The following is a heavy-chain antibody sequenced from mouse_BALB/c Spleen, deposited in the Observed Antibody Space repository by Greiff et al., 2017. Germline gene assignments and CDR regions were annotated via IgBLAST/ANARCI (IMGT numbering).Heavy chain of an antibody. Sequence: EVKLQESGGGLVQPGGSRKLSCAASGFTFSSFGMHWVRQAPEKGLEWVAYISSGSSTIYYADTVKGRFTISRDNPKNTLFLQMTSLRSEDTAMYYCARGDYGYDDAMDYWGQGTSVTVSS. D-gene: IGHD2-2*01. CDR3: ARGDYGYDDAMDY. CDR1: GFTFSSFG. J-gene: IGHJ4*01. CDR2: ISSGSSTI. V-gene: IGHV5-17*02.